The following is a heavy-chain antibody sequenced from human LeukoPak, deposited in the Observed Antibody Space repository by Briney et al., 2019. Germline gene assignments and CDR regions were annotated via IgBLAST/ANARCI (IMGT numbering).Heavy chain of an antibody. Sequence: ASVKVSCKASGYTITSYGFTWVRQAPGQGLEWMGWISAYNGETKYAKDLQGRLSMATDTSTSTAYMELRSLRPDDTAVYYCARDDSSGSDKFDYWGQGRRVTVSS. CDR1: GYTITSYG. J-gene: IGHJ4*02. CDR2: ISAYNGET. V-gene: IGHV1-18*01. D-gene: IGHD3-22*01. CDR3: ARDDSSGSDKFDY.